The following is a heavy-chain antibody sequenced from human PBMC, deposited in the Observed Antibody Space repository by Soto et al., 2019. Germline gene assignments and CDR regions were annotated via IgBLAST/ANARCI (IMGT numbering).Heavy chain of an antibody. D-gene: IGHD3-10*01. CDR3: ARFSGTMVRGVFWDYYGMDV. CDR1: GGSISSYY. J-gene: IGHJ6*02. V-gene: IGHV4-59*01. Sequence: SETLSLTCTVSGGSISSYYWSWIRQPPGKGLEWIGYIYYSGSTNYNPSLKSRVTISVDTSKNQFSLKLSSVTAADTAVYYCARFSGTMVRGVFWDYYGMDVWGQGTTVTVSS. CDR2: IYYSGST.